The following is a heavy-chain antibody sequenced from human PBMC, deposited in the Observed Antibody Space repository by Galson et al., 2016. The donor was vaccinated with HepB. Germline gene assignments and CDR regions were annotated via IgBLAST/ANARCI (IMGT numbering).Heavy chain of an antibody. V-gene: IGHV2-5*02. D-gene: IGHD3-22*01. CDR1: GFSLDTSGVG. J-gene: IGHJ4*02. Sequence: PALVKPTQTLTLTCSFSGFSLDTSGVGVGWIRQPPGKALEWLGVIYWDDEKRYSPSLKSRLTFTKDTSKNQVLLTMTNMDPVDTATYYCASNGADHDVSGYYGLDYWGQGILVAVSS. CDR3: ASNGADHDVSGYYGLDY. CDR2: IYWDDEK.